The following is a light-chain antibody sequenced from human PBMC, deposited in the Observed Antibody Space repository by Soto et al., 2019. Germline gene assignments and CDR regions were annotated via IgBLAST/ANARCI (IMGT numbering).Light chain of an antibody. CDR2: QTS. J-gene: IGKJ1*01. CDR1: QYINTR. V-gene: IGKV3D-11*03. Sequence: EIVLTQSPATLSSFPGDRVTLSCRASQYINTRLAWYQHRPGQAPRLLIYQTSLRAAGIPARFSASGSGTDFTLTISDVQPEDFAVYYCQQYGSSRTFGQGTKVDI. CDR3: QQYGSSRT.